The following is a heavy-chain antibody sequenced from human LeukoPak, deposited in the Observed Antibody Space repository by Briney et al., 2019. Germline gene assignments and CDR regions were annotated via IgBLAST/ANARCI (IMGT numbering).Heavy chain of an antibody. CDR2: IYYSGST. CDR1: GGSISSGDYY. CDR3: AREDIVVVPAAARHAV. J-gene: IGHJ4*02. V-gene: IGHV4-30-4*01. Sequence: SETLSLTCTVSGGSISSGDYYWSWIRQPPGKGLEWIGYIYYSGSTYYNPSPKSRVTISVDTSKNQFSLKLSSVTAADTAVYYCAREDIVVVPAAARHAVWGQGTLVTVSS. D-gene: IGHD2-2*01.